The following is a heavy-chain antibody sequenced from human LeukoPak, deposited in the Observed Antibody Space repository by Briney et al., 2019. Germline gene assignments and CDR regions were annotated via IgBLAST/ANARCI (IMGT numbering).Heavy chain of an antibody. J-gene: IGHJ6*03. Sequence: GGSLRLSCAASGFTFDDYAMHWVRQAPGKGLEWVSLISWDAGSTYYADSVKGRFTISRDNSKNSLYLRMNSLRAEDTALYYCAKAALAVAGDYSYYYMDVWGKGTTVTVSS. CDR1: GFTFDDYA. V-gene: IGHV3-43D*03. D-gene: IGHD6-19*01. CDR3: AKAALAVAGDYSYYYMDV. CDR2: ISWDAGST.